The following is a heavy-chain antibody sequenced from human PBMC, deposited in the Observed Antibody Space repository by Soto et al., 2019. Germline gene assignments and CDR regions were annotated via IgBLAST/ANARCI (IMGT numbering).Heavy chain of an antibody. CDR2: LIPLFGTT. CDR1: GGTFSGHA. V-gene: IGHV1-69*06. Sequence: QVQLVQSGAEVKKPGSSVKVSCEASGGTFSGHAISWVRQAPGQGPEWMGGLIPLFGTTQHAQNFQGRLTITEDKSTSTAYMELTSLRFDDTAIYYCARGPNWGYRFDSWGQGTLVTVSS. CDR3: ARGPNWGYRFDS. J-gene: IGHJ4*02. D-gene: IGHD7-27*01.